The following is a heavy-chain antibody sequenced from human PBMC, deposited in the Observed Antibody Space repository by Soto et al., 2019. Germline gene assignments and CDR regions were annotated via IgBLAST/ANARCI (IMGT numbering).Heavy chain of an antibody. Sequence: GGSLRLSXAASGFTFSSYWMHWVRQAPGKGLVWVSRINTDGSSTTYADSVKGRCTISRDNAKNTLYLQMKNLRVEDTAVYYCARDLGGVSMGYWGQGTLVTVSS. J-gene: IGHJ4*02. D-gene: IGHD3-16*01. V-gene: IGHV3-74*01. CDR3: ARDLGGVSMGY. CDR2: INTDGSST. CDR1: GFTFSSYW.